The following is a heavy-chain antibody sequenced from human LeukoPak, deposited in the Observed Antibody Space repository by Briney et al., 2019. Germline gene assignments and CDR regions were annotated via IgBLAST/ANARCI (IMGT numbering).Heavy chain of an antibody. V-gene: IGHV3-23*01. D-gene: IGHD7-27*01. Sequence: GGSLRLSCAASGFTFSSDVMSWVRQAPGKGLEWVSAISGSGGYTYYADSVKGRFTISRDDSKNTLSLQMNSLRVEDTAVYYCARDLAWGAFDYWGQGTLVTVSS. J-gene: IGHJ4*02. CDR3: ARDLAWGAFDY. CDR1: GFTFSSDV. CDR2: ISGSGGYT.